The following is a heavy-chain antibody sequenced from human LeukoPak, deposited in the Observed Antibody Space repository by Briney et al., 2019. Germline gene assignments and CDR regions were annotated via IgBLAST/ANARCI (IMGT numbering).Heavy chain of an antibody. CDR1: GGSISSSSYY. J-gene: IGHJ3*02. CDR2: IYYSGST. CDR3: ARARRWSDAFDI. D-gene: IGHD2-15*01. V-gene: IGHV4-39*01. Sequence: SETLSLTCTVSGGSISSSSYYWGWIRQPPGKGLEWIGSIYYSGSTYYNPSLKSRVTISVDTSKNQFSLKLSSVTAADTAVYYCARARRWSDAFDIWGQGTMVTVSS.